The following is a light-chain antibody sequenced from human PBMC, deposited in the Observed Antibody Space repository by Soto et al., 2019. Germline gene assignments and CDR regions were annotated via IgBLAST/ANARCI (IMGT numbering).Light chain of an antibody. CDR1: QSVSSSY. Sequence: EIVLTQSPGTLSLSPGERATLSCRASQSVSSSYLAWYQQKPGQAPRLLIYGTSTRATGSPDRFSGSGSGTDFTLTISRLEPEDSAVYYCQQYGTAPPRYTFGQGTKLEIK. CDR3: QQYGTAPPRYT. J-gene: IGKJ2*01. V-gene: IGKV3-20*01. CDR2: GTS.